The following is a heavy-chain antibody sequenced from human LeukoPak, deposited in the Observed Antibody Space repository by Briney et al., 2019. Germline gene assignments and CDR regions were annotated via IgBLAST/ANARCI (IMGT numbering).Heavy chain of an antibody. J-gene: IGHJ5*02. CDR3: ARAPPASGYDGEARRWFDP. V-gene: IGHV1-2*02. D-gene: IGHD5-12*01. Sequence: ASVKVSCKASGYTFTGYYMHWVRQAPGQGLEWMGWINPNSGGTNYAQKFQGRVTMTRDTSISTAYMELSRLRSDDTAVYYCARAPPASGYDGEARRWFDPWGQGTLVTVSS. CDR1: GYTFTGYY. CDR2: INPNSGGT.